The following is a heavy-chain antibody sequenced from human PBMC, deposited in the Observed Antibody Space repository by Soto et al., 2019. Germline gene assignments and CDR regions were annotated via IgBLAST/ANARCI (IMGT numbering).Heavy chain of an antibody. D-gene: IGHD5-12*01. Sequence: QIQLVQSGAEVKKPEASVRVSCKASGYAFSNYGISWIRQAPGLGLEWMGWISPYNGNTDYAQSLQGRVTMTTDTSTNTAYMELRSLTSDDTAVYYCATSYDSGFDPWGQGTLVTVSS. CDR3: ATSYDSGFDP. CDR2: ISPYNGNT. V-gene: IGHV1-18*04. J-gene: IGHJ5*02. CDR1: GYAFSNYG.